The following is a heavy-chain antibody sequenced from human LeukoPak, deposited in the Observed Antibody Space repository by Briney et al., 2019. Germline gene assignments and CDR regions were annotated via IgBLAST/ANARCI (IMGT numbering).Heavy chain of an antibody. CDR3: TRTARGGAFGELLTYYYYYYMDV. D-gene: IGHD3-10*01. CDR2: IRSKAYGGTT. J-gene: IGHJ6*03. CDR1: GFTFGDYA. Sequence: GGSLRLSCTASGFTFGDYAMSWVRRAPGKGLEWVGFIRSKAYGGTTEYAASVKGRFTISRDDSKSIAYLQMNSLKTEDTAVYYCTRTARGGAFGELLTYYYYYYMDVWGKGTTVTISS. V-gene: IGHV3-49*04.